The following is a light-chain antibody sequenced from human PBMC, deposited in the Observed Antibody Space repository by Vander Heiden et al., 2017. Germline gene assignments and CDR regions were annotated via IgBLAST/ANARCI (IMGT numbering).Light chain of an antibody. CDR3: SSYTSSSTLVI. CDR1: SSDVDTYKY. Sequence: QSALTQPASVSGSPGQSLTISYTGASSDVDTYKYVSWYQQHPGKAPKLMIYEVSNRPSGVSNRFSGSKSGNTASLTISGLQAEDEADYYCSSYTSSSTLVIFGGGTKLTVL. J-gene: IGLJ2*01. V-gene: IGLV2-14*01. CDR2: EVS.